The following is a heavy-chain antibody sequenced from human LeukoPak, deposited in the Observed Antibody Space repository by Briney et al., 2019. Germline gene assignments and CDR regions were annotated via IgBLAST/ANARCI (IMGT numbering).Heavy chain of an antibody. V-gene: IGHV5-10-1*04. J-gene: IGHJ5*02. CDR1: GFSFTKHW. Sequence: GESLKISCESSGFSFTKHWIGWVRQMPGKGLELMGRINPSDSYTDYSRSCQGQVTISADKSISIAYLPWSRLKASDTAMYYCDRLVYYCGTGSPGGYGIRFDAWGKRTTVTVS. D-gene: IGHD3-10*01. CDR3: DRLVYYCGTGSPGGYGIRFDA. CDR2: INPSDSYT.